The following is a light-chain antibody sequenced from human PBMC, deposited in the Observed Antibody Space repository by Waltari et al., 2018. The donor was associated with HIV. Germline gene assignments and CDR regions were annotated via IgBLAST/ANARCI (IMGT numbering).Light chain of an antibody. Sequence: QSELTPPPSASGTPGPRVTISCSGGSSNIGNNHVYWYQQFPGTAPKLLIYGNKWRPTGVPDRFPGSTSRNSASLVIGRVRSEDESDDYCAAWDDSLSGEFGGGAKVTVL. CDR3: AAWDDSLSGE. CDR2: GNK. V-gene: IGLV1-47*01. J-gene: IGLJ2*01. CDR1: SSNIGNNH.